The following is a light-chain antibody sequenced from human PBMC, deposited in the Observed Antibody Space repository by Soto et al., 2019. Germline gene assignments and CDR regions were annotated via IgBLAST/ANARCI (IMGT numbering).Light chain of an antibody. Sequence: DIVMTQSPLSLPVTPGEPASISCRSSQSLLHSNGYNYLDWYLQKPGQSPQLLIYLGSNRASGVPDRFSGSGSGTDFTLKISRVEAEDVGVYCCMQALQTPPTFGQGTKVEIK. V-gene: IGKV2-28*01. CDR1: QSLLHSNGYNY. CDR3: MQALQTPPT. CDR2: LGS. J-gene: IGKJ1*01.